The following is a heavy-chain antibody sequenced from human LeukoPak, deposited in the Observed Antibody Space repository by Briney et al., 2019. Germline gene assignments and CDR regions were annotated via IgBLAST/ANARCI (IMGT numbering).Heavy chain of an antibody. CDR2: IRQDESEK. V-gene: IGHV3-7*01. Sequence: GGSVRLSCEASGFTFRRHWMSWVRQAPGKGLEWVANIRQDESEKYYVDSVKGRFTISRDNAKNSLYLQMNSLRAEDTAVYYCARAPGRQQWLAPHDAFDIWGQGTMVTVSS. J-gene: IGHJ3*02. CDR3: ARAPGRQQWLAPHDAFDI. CDR1: GFTFRRHW. D-gene: IGHD6-19*01.